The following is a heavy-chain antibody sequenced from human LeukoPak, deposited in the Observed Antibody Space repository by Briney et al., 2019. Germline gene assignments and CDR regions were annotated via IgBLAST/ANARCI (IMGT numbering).Heavy chain of an antibody. V-gene: IGHV4-39*01. CDR2: IYYRGST. D-gene: IGHD3-22*01. CDR3: ASQSTYYDSSGYHFSLFDY. Sequence: SETLSLTCTVSGGSISSSSYYWGWIRQPPGKGLEWIGSIYYRGSTYYNPSLKSRVTISVDTSKNQFSLKLSSVTAVDTAVYYCASQSTYYDSSGYHFSLFDYWGQGTLVTVSS. CDR1: GGSISSSSYY. J-gene: IGHJ4*02.